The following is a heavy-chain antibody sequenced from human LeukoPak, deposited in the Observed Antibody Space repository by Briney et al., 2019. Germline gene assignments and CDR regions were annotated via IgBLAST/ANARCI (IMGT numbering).Heavy chain of an antibody. CDR2: ISAYNGNT. CDR1: GYSFTSYG. V-gene: IGHV1-18*01. J-gene: IGHJ4*02. CDR3: ARDSCGGGSCYLFDF. Sequence: GASVKVSCKASGYSFTSYGISWVRQAPGQGLEWMGWISAYNGNTNYAQNLQGRVTMTTDTSTSTAYMELRSLRSDDTAVYYCARDSCGGGSCYLFDFWGQGTLVTVSS. D-gene: IGHD2-15*01.